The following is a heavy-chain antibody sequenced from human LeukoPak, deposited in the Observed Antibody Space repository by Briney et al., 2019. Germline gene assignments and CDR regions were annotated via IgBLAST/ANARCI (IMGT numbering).Heavy chain of an antibody. J-gene: IGHJ5*02. D-gene: IGHD2-2*01. CDR2: INPSGGST. CDR1: GYTFTSYY. Sequence: GASVKVSCKASGYTFTSYYMHWVRQAPGQGLEWMGIINPSGGSTSYAQKFQGRVTMTRGMSTSTVYMELSSLRSEDTAVYYCARDAIAGGSSAAWFDPWGQGTLVTVSS. V-gene: IGHV1-46*01. CDR3: ARDAIAGGSSAAWFDP.